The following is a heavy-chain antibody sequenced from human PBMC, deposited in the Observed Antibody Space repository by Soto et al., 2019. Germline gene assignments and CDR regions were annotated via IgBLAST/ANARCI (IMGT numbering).Heavy chain of an antibody. Sequence: QVQLVQSGAEVKRPGSSVKVSCKASGDTFTFYSINWVRQAPGLGLEWMGRINPILSMSNYAQRFQGRVTMTADKSTRTAYMELSRLRSEDTAIYYCASSYGSGYRAFDYWGQGALVTVSS. CDR3: ASSYGSGYRAFDY. V-gene: IGHV1-69*02. J-gene: IGHJ4*02. D-gene: IGHD3-10*01. CDR2: INPILSMS. CDR1: GDTFTFYS.